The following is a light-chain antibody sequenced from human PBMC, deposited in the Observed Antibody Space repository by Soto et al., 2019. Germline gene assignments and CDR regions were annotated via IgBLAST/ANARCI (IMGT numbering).Light chain of an antibody. CDR3: QQYESYSPWT. Sequence: DIQMTQSPSTLSASVGDRVTITCRASRSISGWLAWYQQKPGKAPKLLIYDASSLESGVPSRFSGSRSGTEFTLIISSLQPDDFATYYCQQYESYSPWTFGQGTKVDIK. CDR2: DAS. CDR1: RSISGW. J-gene: IGKJ1*01. V-gene: IGKV1-5*01.